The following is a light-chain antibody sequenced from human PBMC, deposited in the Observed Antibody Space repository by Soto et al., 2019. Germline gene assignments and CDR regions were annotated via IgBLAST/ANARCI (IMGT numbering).Light chain of an antibody. Sequence: TQSPSSLSASVGDRVTITCRVSQGISSYLNWYLQKPGQSPQLLIYLGSNRASGVPDRFSGSGSGTDFTLKISRVEAEDVGVYYCMQPLQSWTFGQGTKVDIK. CDR2: LGS. V-gene: IGKV2-28*01. CDR3: MQPLQSWT. CDR1: QGISSY. J-gene: IGKJ1*01.